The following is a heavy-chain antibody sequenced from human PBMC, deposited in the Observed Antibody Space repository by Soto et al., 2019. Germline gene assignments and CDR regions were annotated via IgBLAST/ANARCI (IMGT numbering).Heavy chain of an antibody. Sequence: SETLSLTCPVSGGSFSNDYWTWIRQSPGKVLEWIGYIFHSGITDYNPSLQSRVTISIDTSRNHFSLNLTSVTAADTAVYYCARDRYFYDSRGYYRTLDSWGQGTLVTVSS. CDR1: GGSFSNDY. CDR2: IFHSGIT. J-gene: IGHJ4*02. CDR3: ARDRYFYDSRGYYRTLDS. D-gene: IGHD3-22*01. V-gene: IGHV4-59*01.